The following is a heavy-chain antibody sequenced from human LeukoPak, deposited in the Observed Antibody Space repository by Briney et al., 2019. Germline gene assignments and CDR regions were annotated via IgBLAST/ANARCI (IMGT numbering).Heavy chain of an antibody. D-gene: IGHD5-18*01. V-gene: IGHV4-39*01. Sequence: PSETLSLTCTVSGGSISSYYWGWIRQPPGKGLEWIGSIYYSGSTYYNPSLKGRVTISIDTSKNQFSLKLSSVTAADTAVYYCARLRGYSYGMFDYWGQGTLVTVSS. J-gene: IGHJ4*02. CDR1: GGSISSYY. CDR3: ARLRGYSYGMFDY. CDR2: IYYSGST.